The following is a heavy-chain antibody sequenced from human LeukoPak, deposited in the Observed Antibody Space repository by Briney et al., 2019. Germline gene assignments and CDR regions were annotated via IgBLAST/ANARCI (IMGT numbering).Heavy chain of an antibody. D-gene: IGHD5-18*01. V-gene: IGHV1-2*02. CDR3: ARGGFTAMAPYYY. CDR1: GYTFTGYY. CDR2: INPNSGGT. Sequence: GASVKVSCKASGYTFTGYYMHWVRQAPGQGLEWMGWINPNSGGTNYAQKFQGRVTITADESTSTAYMELSSLRSEDTAVYYCARGGFTAMAPYYYWGQGTLVTVSS. J-gene: IGHJ4*02.